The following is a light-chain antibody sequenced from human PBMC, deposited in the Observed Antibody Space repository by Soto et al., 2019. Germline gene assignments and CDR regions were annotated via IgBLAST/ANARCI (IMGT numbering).Light chain of an antibody. Sequence: LMTHSPLTLPVTPGEPASISCRSSQSLLYNNTYNYLDWYVQKPGQSPQLLIYFGSNRAPGVPDRFSGSGSGTDFTLKINRVEAEDVGTYYCMQALQSLTFGQGTRLEI. V-gene: IGKV2-28*01. CDR3: MQALQSLT. CDR2: FGS. CDR1: QSLLYNNTYNY. J-gene: IGKJ5*01.